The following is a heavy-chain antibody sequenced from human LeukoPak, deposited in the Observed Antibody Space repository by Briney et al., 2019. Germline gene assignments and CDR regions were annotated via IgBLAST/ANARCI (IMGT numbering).Heavy chain of an antibody. J-gene: IGHJ4*02. CDR2: ISWNGGNT. V-gene: IGHV3-9*01. Sequence: GWSLRLSCAASGFSFGSYAMRWVRQAPGKGLEWVSAISWNGGNTYYADSVRGRVAISRDNSKNSLYLQMYSLRPEDTALYYCVKDSYYDILTGYLGNWGQGTLVTVSS. CDR3: VKDSYYDILTGYLGN. D-gene: IGHD3-9*01. CDR1: GFSFGSYA.